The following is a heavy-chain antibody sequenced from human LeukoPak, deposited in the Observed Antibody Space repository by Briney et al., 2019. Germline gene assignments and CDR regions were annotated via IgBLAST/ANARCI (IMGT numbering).Heavy chain of an antibody. D-gene: IGHD2/OR15-2a*01. V-gene: IGHV4-39*01. CDR3: ARLLSIADAFDI. CDR1: GGSISSSSYY. J-gene: IGHJ3*02. Sequence: PSETLSLTCTVSGGSISSSSYYWGWIRQPPGKGLEWIGSIYYSGSTYCNPSLKSRVTISVDTSKNQFSLKLSSVTAADTAIYYCARLLSIADAFDIWGQGTMVTVSS. CDR2: IYYSGST.